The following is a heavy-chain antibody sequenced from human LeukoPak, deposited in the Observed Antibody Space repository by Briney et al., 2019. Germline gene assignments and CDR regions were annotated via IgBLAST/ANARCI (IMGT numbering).Heavy chain of an antibody. V-gene: IGHV4-59*01. Sequence: SETLSLTCTVSGGSISSYYWSWTRQPPGKGLEWIGYIYYSGSTNYKPSLKSRVTISVDTSKNQFSLKLSSVTAVDTAVYYCARGGYYGSGNDFRFDPWGQGTLVTVSS. J-gene: IGHJ5*02. CDR3: ARGGYYGSGNDFRFDP. D-gene: IGHD3-10*01. CDR1: GGSISSYY. CDR2: IYYSGST.